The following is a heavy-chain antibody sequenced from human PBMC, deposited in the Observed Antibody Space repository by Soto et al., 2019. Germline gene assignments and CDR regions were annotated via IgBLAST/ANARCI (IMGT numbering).Heavy chain of an antibody. CDR3: ARGEYYDILTGYSKRLYYYYGMDV. CDR2: IWYDGSNK. J-gene: IGHJ6*02. V-gene: IGHV3-33*01. D-gene: IGHD3-9*01. Sequence: GGSLRLSCAASGFTFSSYGMHWVRQAPGKGLEWVAVIWYDGSNKYYADSVKGRFTISRDNSKNTLYLQMNSLRAEDTAVYYCARGEYYDILTGYSKRLYYYYGMDVWGQGTTVTVSS. CDR1: GFTFSSYG.